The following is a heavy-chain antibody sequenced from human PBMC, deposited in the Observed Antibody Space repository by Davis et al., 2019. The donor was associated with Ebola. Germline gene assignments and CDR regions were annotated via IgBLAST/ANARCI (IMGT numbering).Heavy chain of an antibody. CDR3: ARGWLRGAMDV. J-gene: IGHJ6*04. CDR1: GDSVSISSGG. Sequence: HSQTLSLTCAVSGDSVSISSGGYNWIRQSPSRGLEWLGRTYYASKWFNDYAEYVKSRITIDPDTSKNQLSLHLNFVTPEDTAVYFCARGWLRGAMDVWGKGTTVTVSS. D-gene: IGHD5-12*01. V-gene: IGHV6-1*01. CDR2: TYYASKWFN.